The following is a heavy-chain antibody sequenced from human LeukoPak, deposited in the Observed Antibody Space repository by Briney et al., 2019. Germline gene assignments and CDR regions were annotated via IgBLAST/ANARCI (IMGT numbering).Heavy chain of an antibody. Sequence: ASVKVSCKASGYTFISYYMHWVRQAPGQGLEWMGIINPSGGSISYAQKFQGRLTMTRDTSTSTVYMELSSLRSEDTAVYYCASREGVRAGYFDYWGQGTLVTVSS. CDR1: GYTFISYY. CDR3: ASREGVRAGYFDY. D-gene: IGHD3-10*01. V-gene: IGHV1-46*01. CDR2: INPSGGSI. J-gene: IGHJ4*02.